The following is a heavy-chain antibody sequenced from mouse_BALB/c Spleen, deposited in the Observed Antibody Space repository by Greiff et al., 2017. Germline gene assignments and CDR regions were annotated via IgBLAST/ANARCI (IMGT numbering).Heavy chain of an antibody. CDR1: GYTFSSYW. D-gene: IGHD3-1*01. Sequence: VQLQQSGAELMKPGASVKISYKATGYTFSSYWIEWVKQRPGHGLEWIGEILPGSGSTNYNEKFKGKATFTADTSSNTAYMQLSSLTSEDSAVYYCARWLGLPFAYWGQGTLVTVSA. CDR3: ARWLGLPFAY. CDR2: ILPGSGST. J-gene: IGHJ3*01. V-gene: IGHV1-9*01.